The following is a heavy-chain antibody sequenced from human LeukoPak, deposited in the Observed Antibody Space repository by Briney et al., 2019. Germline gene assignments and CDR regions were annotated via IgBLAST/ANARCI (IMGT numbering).Heavy chain of an antibody. J-gene: IGHJ4*02. D-gene: IGHD6-19*01. V-gene: IGHV3-21*01. CDR2: ITSSSGYI. Sequence: GGSLRLSCAASGFTFSTCSMNWVRQAPGKGLEWVSSITSSSGYIYYADSVKGRFTISRDNAKNSLYLQMNSLRAGDTAVYYCAREYSSGFDYWGQGTLVTVSS. CDR1: GFTFSTCS. CDR3: AREYSSGFDY.